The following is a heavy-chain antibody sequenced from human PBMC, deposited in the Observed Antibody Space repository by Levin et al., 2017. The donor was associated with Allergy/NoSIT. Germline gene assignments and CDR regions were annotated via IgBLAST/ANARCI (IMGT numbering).Heavy chain of an antibody. V-gene: IGHV3-7*01. CDR1: GFTFNNYW. D-gene: IGHD3-22*01. Sequence: QAGGSLRLSCAASGFTFNNYWMTWVRQAPGKGLEWVANIKQDGSEKYYLDSVKARFIISRDNAKNSLYLQMNSLRAGDTAVYYCARDPTYYYDSSGYYYDAFDLWGQGTMVTVSS. J-gene: IGHJ3*01. CDR2: IKQDGSEK. CDR3: ARDPTYYYDSSGYYYDAFDL.